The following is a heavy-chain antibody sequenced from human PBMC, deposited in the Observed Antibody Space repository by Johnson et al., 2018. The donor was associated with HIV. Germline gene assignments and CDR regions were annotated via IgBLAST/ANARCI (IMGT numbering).Heavy chain of an antibody. J-gene: IGHJ3*02. V-gene: IGHV3-66*02. D-gene: IGHD1-26*01. Sequence: VQLVESGGGLVQPGGSLRLSCATSGFTVSNNYMSWVRQAPGKGLEWVSLIYSGGNTYYADSVKGRFTTSRDNSTNTRYRQMNSLRAEDTAVYYWASREVGAKSEHALDIWGQGTMVTVSS. CDR2: IYSGGNT. CDR1: GFTVSNNY. CDR3: ASREVGAKSEHALDI.